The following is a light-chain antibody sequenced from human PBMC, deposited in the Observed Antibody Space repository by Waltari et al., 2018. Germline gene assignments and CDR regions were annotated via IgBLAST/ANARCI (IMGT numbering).Light chain of an antibody. CDR3: LSYGGSYSWV. CDR1: SSDGGGYNY. J-gene: IGLJ3*02. Sequence: QSALTQPRSVSGSPGQSVTISCPGTSSDGGGYNYVSWYQQTPCKAPKRMLNDVSQRPSGVPVRFSGSKSGNTASLTISGLQAEDEADYYCLSYGGSYSWVFGGGTKLTVL. V-gene: IGLV2-11*01. CDR2: DVS.